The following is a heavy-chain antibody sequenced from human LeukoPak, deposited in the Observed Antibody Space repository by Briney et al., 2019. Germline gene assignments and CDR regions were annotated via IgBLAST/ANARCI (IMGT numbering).Heavy chain of an antibody. CDR1: GYTFTSYD. V-gene: IGHV1-8*01. CDR3: ARDIAQWVRLFDY. D-gene: IGHD5-12*01. CDR2: MNPNSGNT. Sequence: ASVKVSCKASGYTFTSYDINWVRQATGQGLEWMGWMNPNSGNTDYAQKFQGRVTMTRNTSVNTAYMELSRLRSDDTAVYYCARDIAQWVRLFDYWGQGTLVTVSS. J-gene: IGHJ4*02.